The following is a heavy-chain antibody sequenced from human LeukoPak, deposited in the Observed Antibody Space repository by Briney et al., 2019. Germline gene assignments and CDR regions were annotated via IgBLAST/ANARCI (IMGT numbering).Heavy chain of an antibody. Sequence: SQPLSLTCTVSGGSISSGDYYWSWIRQPPGKGLEWIGYIYYSGSTYYNPSLKSRVTISVDTSKNQFSLKLSSVTAADTAVYYCARDDFSYGYFDYWGQGTLVTVSS. CDR1: GGSISSGDYY. V-gene: IGHV4-30-4*01. D-gene: IGHD5-18*01. CDR3: ARDDFSYGYFDY. CDR2: IYYSGST. J-gene: IGHJ4*02.